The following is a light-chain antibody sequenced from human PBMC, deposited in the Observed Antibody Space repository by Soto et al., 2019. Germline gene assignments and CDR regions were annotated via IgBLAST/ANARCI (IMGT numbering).Light chain of an antibody. CDR1: QSIHTS. J-gene: IGKJ5*01. CDR2: DST. Sequence: VLTQSPATLSLSPGERATLSCRASQSIHTSLAWYQQKSGTPPRLVIYDSTLRANGVPDRFGGSRSGTELTLTINSLEPESFDVYYCQQRNVWPPSTFGQGTRLEIK. CDR3: QQRNVWPPST. V-gene: IGKV3-11*01.